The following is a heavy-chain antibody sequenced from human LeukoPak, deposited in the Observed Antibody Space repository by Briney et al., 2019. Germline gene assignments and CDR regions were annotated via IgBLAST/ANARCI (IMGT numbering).Heavy chain of an antibody. D-gene: IGHD6-6*01. Sequence: TASETLSLTCTDSGASISSHSWSWIRQPPGKGLEWIGYIYYSGSTNFNPSLKSRVTISVDTSKNQFSLKLSSVTAADTAVYYCARGSVLVWYFDLWSRGTLVTVSS. CDR1: GASISSHS. J-gene: IGHJ2*01. CDR2: IYYSGST. V-gene: IGHV4-59*11. CDR3: ARGSVLVWYFDL.